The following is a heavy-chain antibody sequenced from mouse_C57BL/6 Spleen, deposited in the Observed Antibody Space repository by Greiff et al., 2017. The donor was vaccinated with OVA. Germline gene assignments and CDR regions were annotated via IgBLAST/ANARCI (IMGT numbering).Heavy chain of an antibody. J-gene: IGHJ4*01. V-gene: IGHV5-17*01. CDR3: AKRQLGRYAMDY. Sequence: EVMLVESGGGLVKPGGSLKLSCAASGFTFSDYGMHWVRQAPEKGLEWVAYISSGSSTIYYADTVKGRFTISRDNAKNTLFLQMTSLRSEDTAMYYCAKRQLGRYAMDYWGQGTSVTVSS. CDR2: ISSGSSTI. CDR1: GFTFSDYG. D-gene: IGHD4-1*02.